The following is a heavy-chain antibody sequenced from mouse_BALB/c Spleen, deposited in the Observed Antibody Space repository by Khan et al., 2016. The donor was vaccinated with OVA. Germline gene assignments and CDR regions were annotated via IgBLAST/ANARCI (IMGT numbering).Heavy chain of an antibody. J-gene: IGHJ2*01. D-gene: IGHD1-2*01. CDR2: ISYSGCT. CDR3: ARTARIKY. V-gene: IGHV3-2*02. CDR1: GYSITSGYG. Sequence: EVKLLESGPGLVKPSQSLSLTCTVTGYSITSGYGWNWIRQFPGNKLEWMGYISYSGCTYYHPSLKSRISITRDTSKNQFFLQLNSVTTEDTATYYCARTARIKYWGQGTTLTVSS.